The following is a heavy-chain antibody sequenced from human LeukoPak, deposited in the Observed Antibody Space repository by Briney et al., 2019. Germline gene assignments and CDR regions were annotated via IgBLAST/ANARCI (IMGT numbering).Heavy chain of an antibody. J-gene: IGHJ6*03. Sequence: SETLSLTCAVYGGSFSGYYWSWIRQPPGKGLEWIGEINHSGSTNYNPSLKSRVTISVDTSKNQFSLKLSSVTAADTAVYYCARRSYDILTYYYYYYMDVWGKGTTVTVSS. CDR2: INHSGST. CDR1: GGSFSGYY. D-gene: IGHD3-9*01. CDR3: ARRSYDILTYYYYYYMDV. V-gene: IGHV4-34*01.